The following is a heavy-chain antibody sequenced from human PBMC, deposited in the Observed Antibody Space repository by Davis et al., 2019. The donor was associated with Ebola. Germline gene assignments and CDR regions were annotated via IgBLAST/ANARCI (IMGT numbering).Heavy chain of an antibody. V-gene: IGHV1-46*01. D-gene: IGHD3-22*01. CDR1: GYTFTGYY. Sequence: ASVKVSCKASGYTFTGYYMHWVRQAPGQGLEWMGIINPSGGSTSYAQKFQGRVTITADKSTSTAYMELSSLRSEDTAVYYCASSGGGDSSGYYRYYYYYGMDVWGQGTTVTVSS. CDR2: INPSGGST. J-gene: IGHJ6*02. CDR3: ASSGGGDSSGYYRYYYYYGMDV.